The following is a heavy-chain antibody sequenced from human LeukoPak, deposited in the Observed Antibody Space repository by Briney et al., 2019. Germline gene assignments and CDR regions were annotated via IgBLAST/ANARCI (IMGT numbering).Heavy chain of an antibody. D-gene: IGHD1-26*01. CDR3: ARGLGGSYHY. V-gene: IGHV4-59*01. CDR1: GGSISSYY. J-gene: IGHJ4*02. CDR2: IYYSGST. Sequence: PSETLSLTCTVSGGSISSYYWSWIRQPPGKGLEWIGYIYYSGSTNYNPSLTSRVTISVDTSKNQFSLKLSSVTAADTAVYYCARGLGGSYHYWGQGTLVTVSS.